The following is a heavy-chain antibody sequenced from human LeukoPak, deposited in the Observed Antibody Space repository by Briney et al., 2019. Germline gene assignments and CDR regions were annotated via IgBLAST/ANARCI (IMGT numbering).Heavy chain of an antibody. Sequence: ASVKVACKASGHTFTSYYMHWVRQAPGQGLEWMGIINPSGGSTSYAQKFQGRVTMTRDTSTSTVYMELSSLRSEDTAVYYCARGGGDEGIVPRWGQGTLVTVSS. V-gene: IGHV1-46*01. CDR3: ARGGGDEGIVPR. CDR2: INPSGGST. CDR1: GHTFTSYY. D-gene: IGHD2-2*01. J-gene: IGHJ4*02.